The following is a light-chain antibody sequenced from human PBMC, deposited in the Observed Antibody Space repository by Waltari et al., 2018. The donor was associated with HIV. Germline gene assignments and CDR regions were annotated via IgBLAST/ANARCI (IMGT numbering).Light chain of an antibody. CDR2: EGT. J-gene: IGLJ2*01. CDR3: SSYTASGSVI. CDR1: TINYNS. V-gene: IGLV2-14*03. Sequence: QSALTQPASVSGSPGQSVTISCTGPTINYNSVSWYQQHPAKAPNLIIFEGTYRPSGVSNLFSGSKSGNTASLTIAGLQGEDEAQYYCSSYTASGSVIFGGGTNLTVL.